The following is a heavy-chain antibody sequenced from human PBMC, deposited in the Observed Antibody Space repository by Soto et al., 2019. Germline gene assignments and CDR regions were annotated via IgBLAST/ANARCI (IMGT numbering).Heavy chain of an antibody. J-gene: IGHJ6*02. CDR1: GGTFSSYA. V-gene: IGHV1-69*06. Sequence: RASVKVSFKASGGTFSSYAISWLRQAPGQGLEWMGGIIPIFGTANYAQKFQGRVTITADKSTSTAYMELSSLRSEDTAVYYCARAVAAAGQYYYYGMDVWGQGTAVTVSS. CDR3: ARAVAAAGQYYYYGMDV. D-gene: IGHD6-13*01. CDR2: IIPIFGTA.